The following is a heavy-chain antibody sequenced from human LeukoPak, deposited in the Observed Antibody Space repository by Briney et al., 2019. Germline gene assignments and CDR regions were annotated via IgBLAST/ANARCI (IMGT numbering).Heavy chain of an antibody. Sequence: ASVKVSCKVSGYTLTELSMHWVRQAPGKGLEWMGGFDPEDGETIYAQKFQGRVTMTEDTSTDTAYMELSSLRSEDTVVYYCATAYDILTGYRYWGQGTLVTVSS. V-gene: IGHV1-24*01. CDR3: ATAYDILTGYRY. J-gene: IGHJ4*02. CDR1: GYTLTELS. CDR2: FDPEDGET. D-gene: IGHD3-9*01.